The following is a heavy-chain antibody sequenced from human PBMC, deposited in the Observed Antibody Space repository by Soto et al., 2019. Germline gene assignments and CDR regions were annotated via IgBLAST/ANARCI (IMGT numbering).Heavy chain of an antibody. D-gene: IGHD2-8*02. CDR2: VTPRNGDT. Sequence: ASVKVPCKASGYTFTSYDINWVRQAAGQGPEWMGSVTPRNGDTAFAQKYQGRVTVTSNTSMSTVYMELSNLRSDDTAVYYCARGGSYCARRHYFDSWGQGTLVTVSS. CDR1: GYTFTSYD. J-gene: IGHJ4*02. V-gene: IGHV1-8*02. CDR3: ARGGSYCARRHYFDS.